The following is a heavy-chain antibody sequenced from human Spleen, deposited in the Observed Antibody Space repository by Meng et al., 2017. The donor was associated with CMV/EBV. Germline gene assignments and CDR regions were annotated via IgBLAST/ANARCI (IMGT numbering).Heavy chain of an antibody. CDR1: GFTFSSYA. CDR3: AKGIVGGSLDY. CDR2: IYSGGSST. J-gene: IGHJ4*02. V-gene: IGHV3-23*03. Sequence: GESLKISCAASGFTFSSYAMSWVRQAPGKGLEWVSVIYSGGSSTYYADSVKGRFTISRDNSKNTLYLQMNSLRAADTAVYYCAKGIVGGSLDYWGQGTQVTVSS. D-gene: IGHD1-26*01.